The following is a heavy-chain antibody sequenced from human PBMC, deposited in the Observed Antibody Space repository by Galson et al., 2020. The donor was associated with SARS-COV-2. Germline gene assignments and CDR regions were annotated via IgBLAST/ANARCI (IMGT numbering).Heavy chain of an antibody. V-gene: IGHV3-30*18. CDR2: ISYDGREK. D-gene: IGHD1-1*01. CDR1: GFLFMSYG. CDR3: AKDTNPDLYNWNDEDYFDY. J-gene: IGHJ4*02. Sequence: GESLKISCAASGFLFMSYGMHWVRQAPGKGLEWVAVISYDGREKYYADSVKGRFTISRDNSKNMLYLQMNSLRAEDTAVYYCAKDTNPDLYNWNDEDYFDYWGQGTLVTVSS.